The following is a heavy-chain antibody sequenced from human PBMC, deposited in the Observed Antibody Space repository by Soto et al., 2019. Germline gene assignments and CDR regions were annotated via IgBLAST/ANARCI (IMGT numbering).Heavy chain of an antibody. CDR3: ARDFGSLGATIDY. D-gene: IGHD1-26*01. CDR2: ISYDGSNN. CDR1: GFTFSSYA. Sequence: PGGSLRLSCAASGFTFSSYAMHWVRQAPGKGLEWVAVISYDGSNNYYADSVKGRFTISRDNSTNTLYLQMNSLRAEDTAVYYCARDFGSLGATIDYWGQGTLVTVSS. J-gene: IGHJ4*02. V-gene: IGHV3-30-3*01.